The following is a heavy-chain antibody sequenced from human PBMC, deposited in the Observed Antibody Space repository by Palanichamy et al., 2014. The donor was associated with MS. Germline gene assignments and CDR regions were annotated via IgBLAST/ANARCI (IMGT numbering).Heavy chain of an antibody. J-gene: IGHJ4*02. CDR3: ATHTAFWSGYFSS. V-gene: IGHV5-51*01. CDR2: IYPGDSDI. D-gene: IGHD3-3*01. Sequence: EVQLVQSGAEVKKPGESLKISCKGSGCRFSTYWIAWVRQMPGKGLEWVGTIYPGDSDIRYSPSFQGQVTISADRSISTAFLQWGSLRASDSAIYYCATHTAFWSGYFSSWGQGALVTVSP. CDR1: GCRFSTYW.